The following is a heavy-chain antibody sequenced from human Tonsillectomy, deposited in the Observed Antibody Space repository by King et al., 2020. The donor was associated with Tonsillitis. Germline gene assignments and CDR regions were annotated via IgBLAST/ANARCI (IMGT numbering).Heavy chain of an antibody. CDR2: IWYDGRNK. CDR3: ARDGGAVAGTEGVYYYYYMDV. CDR1: GFTFSSFG. J-gene: IGHJ6*03. D-gene: IGHD6-19*01. V-gene: IGHV3-33*08. Sequence: VQLVESGGGVVQPGGSLRLSCAASGFTFSSFGMHWVRQAPGKGLEWVAVIWYDGRNKYYADSVKGRFTISRDNSKNTLYLQMNSLRAEDTAVYSCARDGGAVAGTEGVYYYYYMDVWGKGTTVTVSS.